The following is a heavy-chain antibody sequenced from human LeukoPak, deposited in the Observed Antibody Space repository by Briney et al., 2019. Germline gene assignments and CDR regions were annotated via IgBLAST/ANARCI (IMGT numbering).Heavy chain of an antibody. D-gene: IGHD2-15*01. CDR3: ARDDCSGGSGYFDY. CDR1: GFTFDDFG. CDR2: INWNGGST. V-gene: IGHV3-20*04. J-gene: IGHJ4*02. Sequence: GGSLRLSCAASGFTFDDFGMSWVRQAPGKGLEWVSGINWNGGSTGYADSVKGRFTISRDNAKNSMYLQRNSLRAEDTALYYCARDDCSGGSGYFDYWGQGTLVTVSS.